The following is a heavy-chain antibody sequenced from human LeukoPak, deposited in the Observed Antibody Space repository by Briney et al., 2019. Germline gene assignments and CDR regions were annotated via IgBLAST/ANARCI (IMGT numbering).Heavy chain of an antibody. CDR1: GYSIRKGCS. V-gene: IGHV4-38-2*02. J-gene: IGHJ4*02. Sequence: SETLSLTCTVSGYSIRKGCSRGWIRLSPGKGLEWFGSIYQSGRTYDNPPLKSRVTLSNDTSKNQFSLKLTSVTAADTALYYCARAEINDYSRYWRQGIPVIVSS. CDR2: IYQSGRT. CDR3: ARAEINDYSRY. D-gene: IGHD4-11*01.